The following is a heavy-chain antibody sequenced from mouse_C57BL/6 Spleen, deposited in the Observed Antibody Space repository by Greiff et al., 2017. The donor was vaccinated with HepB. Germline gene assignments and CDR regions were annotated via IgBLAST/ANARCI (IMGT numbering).Heavy chain of an antibody. CDR1: GYTFTSYW. V-gene: IGHV1-55*01. Sequence: QVQLQQPGAELVKPGASVKMSCKASGYTFTSYWITWVKQMPGQGLEWIGDIYPGSGSTNYNEKFKSKATLTVDTSSSTAYMQLSSLTSEDSAVYYCARDYYGSSPSWFAYWGQGTLVTVSA. D-gene: IGHD1-1*01. CDR3: ARDYYGSSPSWFAY. CDR2: IYPGSGST. J-gene: IGHJ3*01.